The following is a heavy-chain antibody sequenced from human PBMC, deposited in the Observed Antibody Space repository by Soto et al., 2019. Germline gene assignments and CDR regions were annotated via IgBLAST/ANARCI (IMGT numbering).Heavy chain of an antibody. J-gene: IGHJ4*02. Sequence: QVQLVESGGGVVQPGRSLRLSCAASGFTFSSYAMHWVRQAPGKGLEWVAVISYDGSNKYYADSVKGRFTISRDNSKNTLCLQMNSLRAEDTAVYYCARATRIAARPFDYWGQGTLVTVSS. V-gene: IGHV3-30-3*01. CDR1: GFTFSSYA. CDR3: ARATRIAARPFDY. D-gene: IGHD6-6*01. CDR2: ISYDGSNK.